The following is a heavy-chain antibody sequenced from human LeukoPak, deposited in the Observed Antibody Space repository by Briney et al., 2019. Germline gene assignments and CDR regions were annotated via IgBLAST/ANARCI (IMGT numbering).Heavy chain of an antibody. Sequence: GESLRISWKGSGYSFTSYWIGWVRQMPGKGLEWMGIIYPGDSETRYSPSFQGQVTISADKSISTAYLQWSSLKASDTAMYYCARNFSSGYHTPFDYWGQGTLVTVSS. J-gene: IGHJ4*02. V-gene: IGHV5-51*01. CDR3: ARNFSSGYHTPFDY. D-gene: IGHD3-22*01. CDR1: GYSFTSYW. CDR2: IYPGDSET.